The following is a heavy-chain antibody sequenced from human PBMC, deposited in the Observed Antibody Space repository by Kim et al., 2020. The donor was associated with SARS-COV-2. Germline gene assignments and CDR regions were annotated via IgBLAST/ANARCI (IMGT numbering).Heavy chain of an antibody. J-gene: IGHJ4*02. CDR1: GFTFSSYW. D-gene: IGHD6-13*01. V-gene: IGHV3-74*01. CDR3: ARRGPEEYSSSWYTHNNYFDY. CDR2: INSDGSST. Sequence: GGSLRLSCAASGFTFSSYWMHWVRQAPGKGLVWVSRINSDGSSTSYADSVKGRFTISRDNAKNTLYLQMNSLRAEDTAVYYCARRGPEEYSSSWYTHNNYFDYWGQGTLVTVSS.